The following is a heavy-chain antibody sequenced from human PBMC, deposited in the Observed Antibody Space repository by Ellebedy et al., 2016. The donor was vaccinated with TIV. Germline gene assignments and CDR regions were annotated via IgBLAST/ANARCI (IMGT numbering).Heavy chain of an antibody. CDR3: ARGAYYYGMDV. CDR2: ISSSSSYI. Sequence: GGSLRLSCAASGFTFSSYWMSWFRQAPGKGLEWVSSISSSSSYIYYADSVKGRFTISRDNAKNSLYLQMNSLRGEDTAVYYCARGAYYYGMDVWGQGTTVTVS. V-gene: IGHV3-21*01. CDR1: GFTFSSYW. J-gene: IGHJ6*02. D-gene: IGHD3-16*01.